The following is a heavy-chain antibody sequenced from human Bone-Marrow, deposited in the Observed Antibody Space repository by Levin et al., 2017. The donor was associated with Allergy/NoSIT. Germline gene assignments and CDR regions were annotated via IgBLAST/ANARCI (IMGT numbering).Heavy chain of an antibody. J-gene: IGHJ6*02. CDR2: ISGGSSRI. Sequence: LSLTCAASGLSFSNYDMNWVRQAPGKGLEWVSSISGGSSRIYYADSVKGRFTIYRDNAKNSLYLQMNSLRVEDTAVYYCASWAMFYYDGSDFDYFYYGMDVWGQGTTVTVSS. CDR3: ASWAMFYYDGSDFDYFYYGMDV. D-gene: IGHD3-16*01. V-gene: IGHV3-21*06. CDR1: GLSFSNYD.